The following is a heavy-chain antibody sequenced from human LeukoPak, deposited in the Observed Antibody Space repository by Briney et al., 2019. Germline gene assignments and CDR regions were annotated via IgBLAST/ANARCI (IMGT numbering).Heavy chain of an antibody. V-gene: IGHV1-69*02. CDR2: IIPILGIA. J-gene: IGHJ6*03. CDR3: ARKLGYDYYHMDL. D-gene: IGHD3-16*01. CDR1: GGTFSSYT. Sequence: ASVKVSCKASGGTFSSYTISWVRQAPGQGLEWMGRIIPILGIANYAQKFQGRVTITADKSTSTAYMELSSLRSEDTAVYYCARKLGYDYYHMDLWGKRTTVTVSS.